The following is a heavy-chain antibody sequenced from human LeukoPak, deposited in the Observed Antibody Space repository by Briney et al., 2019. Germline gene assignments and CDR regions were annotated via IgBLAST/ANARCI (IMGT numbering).Heavy chain of an antibody. V-gene: IGHV4-61*08. Sequence: PSETLSLTCTVSGGSITSGDYYWSWIRQPPGKGLEWIGYIYYSGSINYNPSLKSRVTLSVDTSKNQFSLKLSSVTAADTALYYCALGAAADSDAFDIWGRGKMVTVSS. CDR1: GGSITSGDYY. J-gene: IGHJ3*02. CDR3: ALGAAADSDAFDI. CDR2: IYYSGSI. D-gene: IGHD6-13*01.